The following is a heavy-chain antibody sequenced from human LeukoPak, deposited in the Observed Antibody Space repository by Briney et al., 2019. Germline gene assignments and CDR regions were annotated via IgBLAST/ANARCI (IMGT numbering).Heavy chain of an antibody. V-gene: IGHV4-59*01. CDR1: GGSISSYY. CDR2: IYYSGST. Sequence: SETLSLTCTVSGGSISSYYWSWIRQPPGKGLEWIGYIYYSGSTNYNPSLKSRVTISVDTSKNQFSLKLSSVTAADTAAYYCARVIYYYDSSGYYPNYYYYYMDVWGKGTTVTVSS. D-gene: IGHD3-22*01. J-gene: IGHJ6*03. CDR3: ARVIYYYDSSGYYPNYYYYYMDV.